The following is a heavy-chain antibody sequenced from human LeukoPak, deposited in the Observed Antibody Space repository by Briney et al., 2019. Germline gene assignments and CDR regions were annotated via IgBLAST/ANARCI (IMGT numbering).Heavy chain of an antibody. D-gene: IGHD2-15*01. Sequence: PGGSLRLSCAASGFTFSSSWMTWVRQAPGKGLEWVANINQDGSEKYYVDSVKGRFTISRDNAENSLYLQMNSLRAEDTAVYYCARNWWSDYWGQGTLVTVSS. J-gene: IGHJ4*02. CDR3: ARNWWSDY. CDR1: GFTFSSSW. CDR2: INQDGSEK. V-gene: IGHV3-7*01.